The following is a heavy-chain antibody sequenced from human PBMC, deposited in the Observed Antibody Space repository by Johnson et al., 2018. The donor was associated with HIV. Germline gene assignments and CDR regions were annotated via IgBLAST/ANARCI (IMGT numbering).Heavy chain of an antibody. J-gene: IGHJ3*01. CDR3: AKNQLLRYDAFNF. D-gene: IGHD3-22*01. CDR2: IRQDGGET. CDR1: GFSFNTYW. V-gene: IGHV3-7*01. Sequence: VQLVEFGGGLVQPGGSLRLSCAASGFSFNTYWMSWVRQAPGKGLQWVANIRQDGGETDYVDSVKGRFTISRDNAKNSLYLQMNNLRDEDTAVYYCAKNQLLRYDAFNFWGQGTMVTVSS.